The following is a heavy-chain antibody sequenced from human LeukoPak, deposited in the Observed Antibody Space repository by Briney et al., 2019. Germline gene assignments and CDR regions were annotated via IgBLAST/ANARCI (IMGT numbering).Heavy chain of an antibody. J-gene: IGHJ4*02. V-gene: IGHV4-59*01. CDR3: ARGPNSLPFDY. Sequence: SETLSLTCSVSGGSMNTYFWSWIRQPPGKGLEWIGYIYYSGSTNYNPSLKSRVTISVDTSKNQFSLKLSSVTAADTAVYYCARGPNSLPFDYWGQGTLVTVSS. CDR2: IYYSGST. CDR1: GGSMNTYF. D-gene: IGHD4-23*01.